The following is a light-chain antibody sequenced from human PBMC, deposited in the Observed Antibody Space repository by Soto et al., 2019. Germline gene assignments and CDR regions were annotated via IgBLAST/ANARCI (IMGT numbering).Light chain of an antibody. V-gene: IGLV2-14*01. CDR2: DVS. CDR3: SSYTTSSTFWG. CDR1: SSDVGGYNY. J-gene: IGLJ1*01. Sequence: QCVLTQPASVSSVPVQSISIFCTGTSSDVGGYNYVSWYQQHPGKAPKLMVYDVSNRPLGVSNRFSGSKSSNTASLTISGLQAEDEADYYCSSYTTSSTFWGFGTGTNVTVL.